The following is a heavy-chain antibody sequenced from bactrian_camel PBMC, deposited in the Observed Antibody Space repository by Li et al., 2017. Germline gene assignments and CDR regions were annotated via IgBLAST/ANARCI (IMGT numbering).Heavy chain of an antibody. D-gene: IGHD5*01. CDR1: GYTYDTYC. J-gene: IGHJ6*01. Sequence: QVQLVESGGGSVQAGGSLRLSCTARGYTYDTYCMGWFRRPPGKEREGIAVIDSDGDTAYAESLKDRFTISVDNAKNTLYLQMNSLNPEDTGTYTCAAGQGVGWCLDVIRVGAEADFDYWGQGTQVTVS. V-gene: IGHV3S55*01. CDR2: IDSDGDT. CDR3: AAGQGVGWCLDVIRVGAEADFDY.